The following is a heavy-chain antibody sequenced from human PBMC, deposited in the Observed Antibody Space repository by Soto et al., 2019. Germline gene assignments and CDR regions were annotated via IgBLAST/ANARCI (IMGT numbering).Heavy chain of an antibody. V-gene: IGHV3-21*01. CDR2: ISSSSSYI. J-gene: IGHJ4*02. CDR3: ARGSIAAAGDLTSYYFDY. D-gene: IGHD6-13*01. CDR1: GFTFSSYA. Sequence: GGSLRLSCAASGFTFSSYAMSWVRQAPGKGLEWVSAISSSSSYIYYADSVKGRFAISRDNAKNSLYLQMNSLRAEDTAVYYCARGSIAAAGDLTSYYFDYWGQGTLVTVSS.